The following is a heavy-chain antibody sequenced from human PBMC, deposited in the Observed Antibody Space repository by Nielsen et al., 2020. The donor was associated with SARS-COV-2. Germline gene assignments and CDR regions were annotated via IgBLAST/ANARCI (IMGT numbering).Heavy chain of an antibody. CDR3: ARNFYGSGSYPFDP. D-gene: IGHD3-10*01. CDR2: ISWNSGSI. Sequence: LKISCAASGFTFDDYAMHWVRQAPGKGLEWVSGISWNSGSIGYADSVKGRFTISRDNAKNSLYLQMNSLRAEDTAMYYCARNFYGSGSYPFDPWGQGTLVTVSS. V-gene: IGHV3-9*01. J-gene: IGHJ5*02. CDR1: GFTFDDYA.